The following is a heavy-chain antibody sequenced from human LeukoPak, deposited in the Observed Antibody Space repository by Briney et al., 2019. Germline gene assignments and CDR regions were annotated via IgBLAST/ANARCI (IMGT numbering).Heavy chain of an antibody. CDR2: VDYSGRP. CDR3: ARAHRRLAGALRGYSGNPLDH. CDR1: GGSFRAYN. J-gene: IGHJ4*02. Sequence: PSETLSLTCAVYGGSFRAYNWNWIRQSPGKGLEYIGEVDYSGRPNYSPSLKSRVTISVDTSKNQFSLRVTSVTAADTAVYFCARAHRRLAGALRGYSGNPLDHWGQGTLVTVSS. D-gene: IGHD5-12*01. V-gene: IGHV4-34*01.